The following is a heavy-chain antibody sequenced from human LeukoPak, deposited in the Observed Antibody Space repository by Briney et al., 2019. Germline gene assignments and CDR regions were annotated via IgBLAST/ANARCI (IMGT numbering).Heavy chain of an antibody. Sequence: MPGGSLRLSCAASGFTFSNAWMSWVRQAPRKGLEWVGRIKSKTDGGTTDYAAPVKGRFTISRDDSENTLYLQMNSLKTEDTAVYYCTTGCSSTSCYGVWGQGTTVTVSS. J-gene: IGHJ6*02. CDR2: IKSKTDGGTT. CDR3: TTGCSSTSCYGV. D-gene: IGHD2-2*01. V-gene: IGHV3-15*01. CDR1: GFTFSNAW.